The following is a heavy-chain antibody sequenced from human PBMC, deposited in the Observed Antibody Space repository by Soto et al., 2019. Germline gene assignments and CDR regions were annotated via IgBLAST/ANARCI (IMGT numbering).Heavy chain of an antibody. J-gene: IGHJ3*02. V-gene: IGHV1-2*04. Sequence: ASVKVSCKASGYTFTGYYMHWVRQAPGQGLEWMGWINPNSGGTNYAQKFQGWVTMTRDTSISTAYMELSRLRSDDTAVYYCAREPIWFGELLGAFDIWGQGTMVTVSS. D-gene: IGHD3-10*01. CDR3: AREPIWFGELLGAFDI. CDR1: GYTFTGYY. CDR2: INPNSGGT.